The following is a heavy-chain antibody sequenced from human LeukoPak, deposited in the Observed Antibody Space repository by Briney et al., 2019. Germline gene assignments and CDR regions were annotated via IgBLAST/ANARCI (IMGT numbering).Heavy chain of an antibody. CDR3: ARVKYSGSDYFDY. CDR2: IYYSGST. D-gene: IGHD6-6*01. J-gene: IGHJ4*02. V-gene: IGHV4-59*01. CDR1: GGSISSYY. Sequence: SETLSLTCTVSGGSISSYYWSWIRQPPGKGLEWIGYIYYSGSTNYNPSLKSRVTISVDAPKNQFSLKLSSVTAADTAVYYCARVKYSGSDYFDYWGQGTLVTVSS.